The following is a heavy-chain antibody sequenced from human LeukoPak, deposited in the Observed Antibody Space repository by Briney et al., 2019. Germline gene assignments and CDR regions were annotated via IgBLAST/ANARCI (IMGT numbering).Heavy chain of an antibody. V-gene: IGHV3-64D*09. J-gene: IGHJ4*02. CDR3: AKDQRAYSYGWFDY. CDR1: GFTFSSYA. CDR2: ISSTGGST. D-gene: IGHD5-18*01. Sequence: GGSLRLSCSASGFTFSSYAMHWVRQAPGKGLEYVSAISSTGGSTYYADSVKGTFTISRDNSKNTLYLQMSSLRAEDTAVYYCAKDQRAYSYGWFDYWGQGTLVTVSS.